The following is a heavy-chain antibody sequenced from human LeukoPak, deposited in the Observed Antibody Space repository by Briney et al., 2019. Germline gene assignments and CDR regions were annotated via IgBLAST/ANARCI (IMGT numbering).Heavy chain of an antibody. Sequence: ASVKVSCKASGYTFTSYDINWVRQATGQGLEWMGWMNPNSGNTGYAQKFQGRVTMTRNTSISTAYMELSSLRSEDTAVYYCARVKTLRYFDWYWAYWGQGTLVTVSS. V-gene: IGHV1-8*01. CDR1: GYTFTSYD. CDR3: ARVKTLRYFDWYWAY. CDR2: MNPNSGNT. J-gene: IGHJ4*02. D-gene: IGHD3-9*01.